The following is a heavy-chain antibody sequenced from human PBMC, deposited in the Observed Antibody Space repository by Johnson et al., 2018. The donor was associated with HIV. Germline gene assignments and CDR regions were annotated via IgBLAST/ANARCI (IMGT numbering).Heavy chain of an antibody. J-gene: IGHJ3*02. CDR2: ISYDGSNK. CDR1: GFTFSSYA. V-gene: IGHV3-30-3*01. CDR3: AKGEELQADYDAFDI. Sequence: QVQLVESGGGLVQPGGSLRLSCAASGFTFSSYAMHWVRQAPGTGLEWVAVISYDGSNKYYADSVKGRFTISRDNSKNTLYLQMNSLRAEDTAVYYCAKGEELQADYDAFDIWGQGTMVTVSS. D-gene: IGHD1-26*01.